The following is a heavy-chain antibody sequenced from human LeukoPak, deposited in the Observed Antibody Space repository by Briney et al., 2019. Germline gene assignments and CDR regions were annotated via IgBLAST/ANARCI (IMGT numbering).Heavy chain of an antibody. J-gene: IGHJ3*02. V-gene: IGHV5-51*01. CDR3: ARRFYYDSSEGAFDI. CDR2: IYPGDSDT. CDR1: GYSFTSYW. Sequence: GESLKISCKGSGYSFTSYWIAWVRQMPGKGLEWMGIIYPGDSDTRYSPSFQGQVTISADRSLSTAYLQWSSLKTSDTAMYYCARRFYYDSSEGAFDIWGQGTMVTVSS. D-gene: IGHD3-22*01.